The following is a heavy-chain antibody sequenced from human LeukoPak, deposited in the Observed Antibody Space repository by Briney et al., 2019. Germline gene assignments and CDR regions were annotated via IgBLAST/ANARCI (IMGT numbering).Heavy chain of an antibody. CDR3: AKAGRNAFDI. J-gene: IGHJ3*02. Sequence: PGGSLRLPCAASGFTVSSNYMSWVRQAPGKGLEWVSVIYSGGSTYYADSVKGRFTISSDNSKNTLYLQMNSLRAEDTAVYYCAKAGRNAFDIWGQGTMVTVSS. V-gene: IGHV3-53*01. CDR1: GFTVSSNY. D-gene: IGHD1-14*01. CDR2: IYSGGST.